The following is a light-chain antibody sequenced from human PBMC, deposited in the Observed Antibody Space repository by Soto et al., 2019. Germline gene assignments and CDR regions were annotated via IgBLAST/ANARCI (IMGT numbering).Light chain of an antibody. J-gene: IGKJ2*01. V-gene: IGKV4-1*01. Sequence: DIVMTQSPDSLAVSLGERATINCKSSQSVLYSSNNKNYLAWYQQKPGQPPKLLIYWASTREFVVPDRFSGSGSGTDFTLTISSLQAEDVAVYYCQQYYSTPRTVGQGNKLEIK. CDR3: QQYYSTPRT. CDR1: QSVLYSSNNKNY. CDR2: WAS.